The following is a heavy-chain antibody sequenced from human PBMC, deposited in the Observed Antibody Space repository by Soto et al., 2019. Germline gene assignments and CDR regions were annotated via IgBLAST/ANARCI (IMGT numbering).Heavy chain of an antibody. J-gene: IGHJ5*01. CDR1: GFTVSSNY. V-gene: IGHV3-53*02. Sequence: EVQLVETGGGVIQPGGSLKLSCVVSGFTVSSNYMSWVRQAPGKGLEWVSVIYSGGSTYNADSVKGRFTISRDNSKNTLFLQMNNLRVEDTAVYYCVREKKRYNSSWYSFDSWGQGTLVIVSS. D-gene: IGHD6-13*01. CDR2: IYSGGST. CDR3: VREKKRYNSSWYSFDS.